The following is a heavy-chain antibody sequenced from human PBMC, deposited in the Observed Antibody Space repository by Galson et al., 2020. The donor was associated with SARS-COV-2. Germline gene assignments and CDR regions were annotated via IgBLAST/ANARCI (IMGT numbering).Heavy chain of an antibody. CDR3: TATRAY. V-gene: IGHV3-74*01. D-gene: IGHD1-26*01. CDR1: RFTFSTYC. CDR2: INSDGNIT. J-gene: IGHJ4*02. Sequence: GGSLRLSCAASRFTFSTYCMHWVRQAPGKGLVWVSRINSDGNITSYADSVKGRFTISRDNAKNTLYLQMNSLRVEDTAVYYCTATRAYWGQGTLVTVSS.